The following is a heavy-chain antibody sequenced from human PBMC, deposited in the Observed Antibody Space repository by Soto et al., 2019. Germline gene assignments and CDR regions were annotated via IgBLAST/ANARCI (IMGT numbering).Heavy chain of an antibody. J-gene: IGHJ5*02. CDR2: IRYDGSNK. V-gene: IGHV3-33*01. Sequence: TGGSLRLSCAASGFTFSSYGMHLVRQAPGKGLEWVAVIRYDGSNKYYADSVKGRFTISRDNSKNTLYLQMNSLRAEDTAVYYCARCGGSCHFSFNWFDPWGQGTLVTVSS. CDR1: GFTFSSYG. D-gene: IGHD2-15*01. CDR3: ARCGGSCHFSFNWFDP.